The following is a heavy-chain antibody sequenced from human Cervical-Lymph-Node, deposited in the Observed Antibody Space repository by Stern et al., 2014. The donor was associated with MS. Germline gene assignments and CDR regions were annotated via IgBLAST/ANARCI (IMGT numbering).Heavy chain of an antibody. CDR2: IYSGGRT. J-gene: IGHJ4*02. Sequence: EVQLVESGGGLIQPGGSLRLSCAASGFAVSSKYMGWVRQAPGKGLEWISVIYSGGRTYYADSVRGRFTISRNNSKNTLNLQMDSLRAEDTAMYYCAREEKVTTSWGWLRVCDYWGQGALVTVSS. CDR1: GFAVSSKY. D-gene: IGHD4-17*01. V-gene: IGHV3-53*01. CDR3: AREEKVTTSWGWLRVCDY.